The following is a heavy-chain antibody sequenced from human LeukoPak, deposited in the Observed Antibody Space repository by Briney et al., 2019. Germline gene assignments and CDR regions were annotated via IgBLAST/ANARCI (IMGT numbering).Heavy chain of an antibody. J-gene: IGHJ4*02. D-gene: IGHD6-25*01. CDR3: AKVLGMYGSSGYAWYFDY. V-gene: IGHV3-23*01. Sequence: GGFLRLSCTASGFTFSSYAMSWVRQAPGKGLEWVSNISGSGYSTYYADSVKGRFTISRDNSKNTLYLQMNSLRAEDTAVYYCAKVLGMYGSSGYAWYFDYWGQGTLVTVSS. CDR2: ISGSGYST. CDR1: GFTFSSYA.